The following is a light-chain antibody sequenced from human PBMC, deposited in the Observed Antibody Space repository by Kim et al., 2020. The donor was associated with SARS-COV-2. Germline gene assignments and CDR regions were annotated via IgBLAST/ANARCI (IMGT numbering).Light chain of an antibody. V-gene: IGKV3-11*01. CDR3: QQRSNWPPWT. Sequence: LSPGERAPPSCRASQSVSSYLAWYQQKPGQAPRLLIYDASNRATGIPARFSGSGSGTDFTLTISSLEPEDFAVYYCQQRSNWPPWTFGQGTKV. J-gene: IGKJ1*01. CDR1: QSVSSY. CDR2: DAS.